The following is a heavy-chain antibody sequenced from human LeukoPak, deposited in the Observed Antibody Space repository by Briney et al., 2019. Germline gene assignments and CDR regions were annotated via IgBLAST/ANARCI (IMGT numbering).Heavy chain of an antibody. J-gene: IGHJ4*02. CDR3: ARKVRGVFLDY. Sequence: GGSLRLSCAASGFTFSSYSMNWVRQAPGKGLEWVSYISSSSSTIYYADSVKGRFTISRDNAKNSLYLQMNSLRAEDTAMYYCARKVRGVFLDYWGQGTLVTVSS. V-gene: IGHV3-48*01. D-gene: IGHD3-10*01. CDR1: GFTFSSYS. CDR2: ISSSSSTI.